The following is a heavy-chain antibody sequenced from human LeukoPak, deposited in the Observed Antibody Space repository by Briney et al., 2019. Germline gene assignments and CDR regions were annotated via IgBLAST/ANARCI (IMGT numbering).Heavy chain of an antibody. CDR1: GGSISSGDYY. CDR3: AREPVGATHFDY. Sequence: SATLSLTCTVAGGSISSGDYYWRWIRQPPGKGMEWIGYIYYGGSTYYNPSLKSRVTISVDTSKNQFSLKLSSVTAADTAVYYCAREPVGATHFDYGGQGTLVTVPA. V-gene: IGHV4-30-4*01. J-gene: IGHJ4*02. CDR2: IYYGGST. D-gene: IGHD1-26*01.